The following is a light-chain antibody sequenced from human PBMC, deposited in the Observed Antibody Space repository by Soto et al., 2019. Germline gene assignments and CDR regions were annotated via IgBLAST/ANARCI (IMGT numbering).Light chain of an antibody. J-gene: IGKJ2*01. Sequence: EIVLTQSPGTLSLSPGERATLSCRASQSVSSSYLAWYQQKPGQAPRLLIYGASSRATGIPDRFSGSGSGTDFTLTISTLEPEDFAVYYCQQDGSSPPYTFGQGTKLEIK. CDR2: GAS. CDR1: QSVSSSY. CDR3: QQDGSSPPYT. V-gene: IGKV3-20*01.